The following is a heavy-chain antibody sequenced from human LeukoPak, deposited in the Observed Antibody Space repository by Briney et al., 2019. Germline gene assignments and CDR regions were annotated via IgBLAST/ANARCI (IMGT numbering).Heavy chain of an antibody. CDR2: ISDSGTVI. CDR3: ARVVGGMTGADY. Sequence: GGSLRLSCVASGFTFSSYPMICVRHAPGKGLESVSYISDSGTVIHYADSVKGRFTLSRDNATKSLNVQINSPSAEDTAVYYCARVVGGMTGADYWGQGNLVTVSS. D-gene: IGHD3-9*01. CDR1: GFTFSSYP. J-gene: IGHJ4*02. V-gene: IGHV3-48*04.